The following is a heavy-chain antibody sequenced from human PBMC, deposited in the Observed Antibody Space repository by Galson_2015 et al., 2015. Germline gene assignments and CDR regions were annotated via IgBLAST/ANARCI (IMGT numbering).Heavy chain of an antibody. Sequence: LRLSCAASGFTFWNYWMTWVRQAPGGRLEWGANIHQHGTEKYSVDSVEGRFTISRDNAKNSLSLQMNSLRAEDTAVYYCARLNGPLFDYWGQGTLVTVSS. J-gene: IGHJ4*02. V-gene: IGHV3-7*01. D-gene: IGHD2-8*01. CDR2: IHQHGTEK. CDR3: ARLNGPLFDY. CDR1: GFTFWNYW.